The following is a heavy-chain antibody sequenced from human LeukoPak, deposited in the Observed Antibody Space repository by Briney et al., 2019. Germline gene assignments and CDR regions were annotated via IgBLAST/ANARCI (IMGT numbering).Heavy chain of an antibody. D-gene: IGHD6-13*01. V-gene: IGHV3-30*01. CDR1: GFTLSSEA. CDR2: ISYDGSNK. CDR3: ARGSSGS. J-gene: IGHJ4*02. Sequence: PGGSLRLSCAASGFTLSSEAMHWVRQAPGKGLEWVAVISYDGSNKYYADSVKGRFTISRDNSKNTLYLQMNSLRAEDTAVYYCARGSSGSWGQGTLVTVSS.